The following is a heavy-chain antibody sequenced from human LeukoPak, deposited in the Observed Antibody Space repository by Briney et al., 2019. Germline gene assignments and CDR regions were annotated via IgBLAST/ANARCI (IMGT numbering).Heavy chain of an antibody. Sequence: ASVKVSCKASGYTFTSYYMHWVRQAPGQGLEWMGIINLSGGSTSYAQKFQGRVTITADESTSTAYMELSSLRSEDTAVYYCARGSLGPSLEYSSSSKLEGFDYWGQGTLVTVSS. V-gene: IGHV1-46*01. CDR3: ARGSLGPSLEYSSSSKLEGFDY. J-gene: IGHJ4*02. CDR2: INLSGGST. CDR1: GYTFTSYY. D-gene: IGHD6-6*01.